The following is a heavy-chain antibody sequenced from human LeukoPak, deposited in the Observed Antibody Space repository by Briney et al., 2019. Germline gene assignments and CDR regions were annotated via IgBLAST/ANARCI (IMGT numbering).Heavy chain of an antibody. D-gene: IGHD2-15*01. V-gene: IGHV3-23*01. CDR2: TTGSGEKF. J-gene: IGHJ4*02. CDR3: ARYENGGIDY. Sequence: GGSLRLSCTASGFTFRSYALSWVRQAPGKGLEWVSATTGSGEKFFYADSVKGRFTISRDNSKNTLYLQMNNLRAEDTAVYYCARYENGGIDYWGQGTLVTVSS. CDR1: GFTFRSYA.